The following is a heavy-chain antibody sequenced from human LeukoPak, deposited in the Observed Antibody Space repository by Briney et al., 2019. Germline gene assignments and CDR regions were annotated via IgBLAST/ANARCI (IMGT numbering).Heavy chain of an antibody. CDR3: ARGYCSSTSCYPFDY. CDR2: INHSGST. V-gene: IGHV4-34*01. D-gene: IGHD2-2*01. J-gene: IGHJ4*02. CDR1: GGSFSGYY. Sequence: PSETLSLTCAVYGGSFSGYYWSWIRQPPGKGREWIGEINHSGSTNYNPSLKSRVTISVDTSKNQFSLKLSSVTAADTAVYYCARGYCSSTSCYPFDYWGQGTLVTVSS.